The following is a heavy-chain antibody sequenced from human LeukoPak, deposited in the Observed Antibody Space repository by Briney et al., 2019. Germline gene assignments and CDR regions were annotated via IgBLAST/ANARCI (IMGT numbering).Heavy chain of an antibody. J-gene: IGHJ6*04. CDR3: ARGGRPGIQFRGFGMDV. CDR2: VSYDGGNK. CDR1: GFTFSSYA. V-gene: IGHV3-30*04. Sequence: GRSLRLSCAASGFTFSSYAMHWVRQAPGKGLEWVAIVSYDGGNKHYADSVKGRFTISRDNSINTLYLQVSSLRAEDTAVYYCARGGRPGIQFRGFGMDVWGKGTTVTVSS. D-gene: IGHD6-13*01.